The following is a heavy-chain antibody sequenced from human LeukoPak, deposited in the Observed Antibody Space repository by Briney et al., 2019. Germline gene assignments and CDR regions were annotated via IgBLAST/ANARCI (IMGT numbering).Heavy chain of an antibody. CDR1: GGTFSSYA. D-gene: IGHD6-13*01. CDR3: ARDRDIAAAGDYYYYMDV. V-gene: IGHV1-69*01. Sequence: SVKVSCKASGGTFSSYAISWVRQAPGQGLEWMGGISPIFGTANYAQKFQGRVTITADESTSTAYMELSSLRSEDTAVYYCARDRDIAAAGDYYYYMDVWGKGTTVTISS. J-gene: IGHJ6*03. CDR2: ISPIFGTA.